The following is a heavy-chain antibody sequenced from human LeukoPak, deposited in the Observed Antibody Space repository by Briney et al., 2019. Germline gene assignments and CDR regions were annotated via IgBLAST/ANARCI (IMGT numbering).Heavy chain of an antibody. CDR2: IYYSGST. Sequence: SETLSLTCTVSGGSISSHYWSWIRQPPGKGLEWIGYIYYSGSTNYNPSLKSRVTISVDTSKNQFSPKLSSVTAADTAVYYCARSPVATVFDYWGQGTLVTVSS. CDR1: GGSISSHY. V-gene: IGHV4-59*11. J-gene: IGHJ4*02. D-gene: IGHD5-12*01. CDR3: ARSPVATVFDY.